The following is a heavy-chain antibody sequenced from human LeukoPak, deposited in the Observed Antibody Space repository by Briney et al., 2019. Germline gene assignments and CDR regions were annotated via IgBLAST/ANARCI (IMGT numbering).Heavy chain of an antibody. CDR2: TYYRSTWYN. V-gene: IGHV6-1*01. D-gene: IGHD2-2*01. CDR1: GDSVSSNSVT. Sequence: SQTLSLTCAISGDSVSSNSVTWNWIRQSPSRGLEWLGRTYYRSTWYNDYAVSVRGRITVNPDTSKNQFSLHLTSVTPEDTAVYYCARRLTQYDCFDPWGQGILVTVSS. J-gene: IGHJ5*02. CDR3: ARRLTQYDCFDP.